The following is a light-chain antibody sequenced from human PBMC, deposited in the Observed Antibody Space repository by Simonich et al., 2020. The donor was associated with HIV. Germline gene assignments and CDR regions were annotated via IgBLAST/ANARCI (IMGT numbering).Light chain of an antibody. V-gene: IGKV3D-20*01. CDR1: QSVSSN. CDR3: QQFGNSPPSIT. J-gene: IGKJ5*01. CDR2: GAS. Sequence: EIVMTQSPATLSVSPGERATLSCRASQSVSSNLAWYPQKPGLAPRLLIYGASSRITGIPDRFSGSGSGTDFTLTISRLEPEDFAVYYCQQFGNSPPSITFGQGTRLEIK.